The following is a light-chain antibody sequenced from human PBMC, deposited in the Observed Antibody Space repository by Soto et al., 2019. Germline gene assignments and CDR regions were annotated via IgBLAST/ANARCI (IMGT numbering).Light chain of an antibody. V-gene: IGKV3-20*01. Sequence: EIVLTQSPGTLSLSPGDRATLSCRASQSLSVSYLAWYQQRAGQAPRLLIYGISTRATGMPDRFSGSGSGRDFTLAISRLEPEDFAVYYCHQFGDSPQTFGQGTTVEI. J-gene: IGKJ1*01. CDR3: HQFGDSPQT. CDR2: GIS. CDR1: QSLSVSY.